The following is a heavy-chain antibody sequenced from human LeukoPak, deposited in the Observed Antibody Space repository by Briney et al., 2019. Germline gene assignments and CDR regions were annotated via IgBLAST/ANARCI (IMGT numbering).Heavy chain of an antibody. Sequence: SETLSLTCAVYGGSFSGYYWSWIRQPPGKGLEWIGEINHSGSTKYNPSLKSRVTISVDRSKNQFSLKVSSVAAADTAVYYCAPRPYSSSWYGDVWGKGTTVTISS. CDR1: GGSFSGYY. J-gene: IGHJ6*04. V-gene: IGHV4-34*01. CDR2: INHSGST. CDR3: APRPYSSSWYGDV. D-gene: IGHD6-13*01.